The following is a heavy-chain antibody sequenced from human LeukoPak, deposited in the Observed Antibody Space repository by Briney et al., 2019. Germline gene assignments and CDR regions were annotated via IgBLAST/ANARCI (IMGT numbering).Heavy chain of an antibody. D-gene: IGHD1/OR15-1a*01. CDR2: INPNSGGT. CDR3: ARGTRTRVYFDY. Sequence: ASVKVSCKASGYTFTSYDINWVRQATGQGLEWMGWINPNSGGTNYAQKFQGRVTMTRDTSISTAYMELSRLRSDDTAVYYCARGTRTRVYFDYWGQGTLVTVSS. V-gene: IGHV1-2*02. J-gene: IGHJ4*02. CDR1: GYTFTSYD.